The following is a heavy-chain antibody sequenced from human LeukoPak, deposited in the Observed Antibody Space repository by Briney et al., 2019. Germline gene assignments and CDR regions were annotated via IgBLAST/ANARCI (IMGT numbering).Heavy chain of an antibody. J-gene: IGHJ4*02. CDR2: ISGSGGST. CDR1: GFTFSSYA. D-gene: IGHD3-16*02. Sequence: GGSLRLSCAASGFTFSSYAMSWVRQAPGKGLEWVSAISGSGGSTYYADSVKGRFTISRDNSKNTLYLQMNSLRAEDTAVYYCAKDSGNDYVWGSYRYWGQGTLVTVSS. V-gene: IGHV3-23*01. CDR3: AKDSGNDYVWGSYRY.